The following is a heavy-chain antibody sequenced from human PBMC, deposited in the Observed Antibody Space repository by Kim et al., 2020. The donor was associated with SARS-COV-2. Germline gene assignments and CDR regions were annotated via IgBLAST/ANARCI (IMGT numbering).Heavy chain of an antibody. CDR3: TTDSSHITWHY. CDR2: IRSETDGATT. J-gene: IGHJ4*02. CDR1: GFSFSDAW. V-gene: IGHV3-15*01. Sequence: GGSLRLSCAVSGFSFSDAWMSWVRQAPGKGLEWIGRIRSETDGATTDYIAPVKGRFTISRDDSKNTVYVQMNNLKIEDTAVYYCTTDSSHITWHYWGQGTLVIVSS.